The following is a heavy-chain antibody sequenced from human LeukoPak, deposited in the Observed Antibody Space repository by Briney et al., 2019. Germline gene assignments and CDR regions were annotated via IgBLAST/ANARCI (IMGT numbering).Heavy chain of an antibody. V-gene: IGHV3-48*04. CDR2: ISNTGRTI. D-gene: IGHD5-18*01. CDR3: ARNEGYSYGYPLDY. CDR1: GFTFSSYS. Sequence: GGSLRLSCAASGFTFSSYSMNWVRQAPGKGLEWVSHISNTGRTIYYADSVKGRFTISRDNAKNSLYLQMNSLRAEDTAVYYCARNEGYSYGYPLDYWGQGTLVTVSS. J-gene: IGHJ4*02.